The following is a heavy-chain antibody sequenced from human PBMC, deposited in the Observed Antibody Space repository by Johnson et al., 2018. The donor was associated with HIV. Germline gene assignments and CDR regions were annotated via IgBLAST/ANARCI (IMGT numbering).Heavy chain of an antibody. CDR2: ISYDGSNK. CDR3: ASTGSGSDDAFDI. D-gene: IGHD3-10*01. Sequence: QVQLVESGGGVVQPGRSLRLSCAASGFTFSSYAMHWVRQAPCKGLEWVAVISYDGSNKYYADSVKGRFTISRDNSKNTLYLQMNSLRAEDTAVYYCASTGSGSDDAFDIWGQGTMVTVSS. J-gene: IGHJ3*02. CDR1: GFTFSSYA. V-gene: IGHV3-30-3*01.